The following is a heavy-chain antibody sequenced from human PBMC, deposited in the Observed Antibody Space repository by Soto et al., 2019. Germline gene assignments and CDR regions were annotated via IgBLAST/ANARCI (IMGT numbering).Heavy chain of an antibody. D-gene: IGHD3-3*01. V-gene: IGHV3-48*02. J-gene: IGHJ6*02. CDR2: ISSSSSTI. CDR3: ARASGGGYDFWSGYSTYYYYGMDV. CDR1: GFTLSSYS. Sequence: PGGSLRLSCAASGFTLSSYSMNWVRQAPGKGLEWVSYISSSSSTIYYADSVKGRFTISRDNAKNSLYLQMNSLRDEDTAVYYCARASGGGYDFWSGYSTYYYYGMDVWGQGTTVTVSS.